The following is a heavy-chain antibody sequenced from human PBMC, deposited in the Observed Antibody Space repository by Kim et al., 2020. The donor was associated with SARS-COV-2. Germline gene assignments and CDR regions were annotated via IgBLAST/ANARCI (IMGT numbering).Heavy chain of an antibody. Sequence: GGSLRLSCAASGFTFSDYYMSWIRQAPGKGLEWVSYISSSSSYTNYADSVKGRFTISRDNAKNSLYLQMNSLRAEDTAVYYCARLPHSPVNCSSTSCPEDYWGQGTLVTVSS. CDR2: ISSSSSYT. V-gene: IGHV3-11*06. D-gene: IGHD2-2*01. CDR1: GFTFSDYY. J-gene: IGHJ4*02. CDR3: ARLPHSPVNCSSTSCPEDY.